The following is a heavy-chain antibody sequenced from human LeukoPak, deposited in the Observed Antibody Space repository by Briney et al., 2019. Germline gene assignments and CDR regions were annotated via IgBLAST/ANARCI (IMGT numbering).Heavy chain of an antibody. D-gene: IGHD3-22*01. CDR3: VGDQVDNTGYLR. J-gene: IGHJ4*02. CDR2: INGDGRTT. CDR1: GFIFTTYT. V-gene: IGHV3-64D*06. Sequence: QPGGSLRLSCSASGFIFTTYTMYWVRQAPGKGLEYGSVINGDGRTTYYADSVKGRFTISRDNSKNTLYLQMSSLRAEDTAVYYCVGDQVDNTGYLRWGQGTRVTVSA.